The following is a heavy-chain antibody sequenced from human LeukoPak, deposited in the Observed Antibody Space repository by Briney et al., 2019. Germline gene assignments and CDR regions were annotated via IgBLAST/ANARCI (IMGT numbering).Heavy chain of an antibody. V-gene: IGHV1-46*01. J-gene: IGHJ4*02. CDR1: GYTFTSYY. D-gene: IGHD1-26*01. CDR3: ARPGPVGGSYHGLDY. CDR2: INPSGGST. Sequence: ASVKVSCKASGYTFTSYYMHWVRQAPGQGLEWMGIINPSGGSTSYAQKFQGRVTMTRDMSTSTVYMELSSLRSEDTAVYYCARPGPVGGSYHGLDYWGQGTLVTVSS.